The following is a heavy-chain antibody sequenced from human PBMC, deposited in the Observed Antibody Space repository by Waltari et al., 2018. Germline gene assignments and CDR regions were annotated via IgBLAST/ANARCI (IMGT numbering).Heavy chain of an antibody. D-gene: IGHD1-26*01. CDR2: ISTSGSA. CDR3: ARETGTGYYPNYFDY. Sequence: VQLQESGPGLVKPSEPLSLTCTVSGGSVTSYFWSWVRQPAGKGLEWVGRISTSGSANYSPSLESRVTMSVDRSENQVSLNLHSVTAADTAIYYCARETGTGYYPNYFDYWGQGTPVTVSS. CDR1: GGSVTSYF. J-gene: IGHJ4*02. V-gene: IGHV4-4*07.